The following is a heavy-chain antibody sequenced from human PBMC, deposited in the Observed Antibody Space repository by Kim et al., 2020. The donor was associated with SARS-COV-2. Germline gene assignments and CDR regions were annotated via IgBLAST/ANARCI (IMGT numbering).Heavy chain of an antibody. J-gene: IGHJ4*02. V-gene: IGHV3-21*06. CDR3: AREARDSSGYYYGRIDY. Sequence: LKGRFTSSRDNAKNILYLQMNSLGAEDTAVYYCAREARDSSGYYYGRIDYWGRGTLVTVSS. D-gene: IGHD3-22*01.